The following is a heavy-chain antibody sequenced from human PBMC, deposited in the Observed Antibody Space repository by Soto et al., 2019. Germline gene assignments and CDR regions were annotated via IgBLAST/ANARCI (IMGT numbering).Heavy chain of an antibody. CDR2: IYYSGST. J-gene: IGHJ4*02. Sequence: QVQLQESGPGLVKPSQTLSLTCTVSGGSINTGGYYWSWIRQHPGKGLEWIGYIYYSGSTYYNPSLKSRXXIXVXXSKNQFSLKLSSVTAADTAVYYCARDRGGYGHFDYWGQGTLVTVSS. V-gene: IGHV4-31*03. CDR1: GGSINTGGYY. CDR3: ARDRGGYGHFDY. D-gene: IGHD3-22*01.